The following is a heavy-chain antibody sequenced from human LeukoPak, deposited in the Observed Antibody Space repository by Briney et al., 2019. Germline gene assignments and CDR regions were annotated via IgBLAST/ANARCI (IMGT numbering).Heavy chain of an antibody. CDR2: INHSGST. J-gene: IGHJ4*02. D-gene: IGHD4-23*01. CDR3: ASNGGNSDLDY. Sequence: SGTLSLTCAVSGGSISISGSNWWSWVRQPPGKGLEWIGEINHSGSTNYTPSLKSRVTISVDKSKNQFSLKLSSVTAADTAVYYCASNGGNSDLDYWGQGALVTVSS. CDR1: GGSISISGSNW. V-gene: IGHV4-4*02.